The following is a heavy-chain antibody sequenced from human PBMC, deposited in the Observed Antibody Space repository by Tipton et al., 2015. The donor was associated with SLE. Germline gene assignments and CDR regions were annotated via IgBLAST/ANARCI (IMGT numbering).Heavy chain of an antibody. Sequence: GSLRLSCAASGFTFDDYAMHWVRQAPGKGLEWVSSISSSSRYIYHAESLKGRFTISRDNSKNTLYLQMNSLRAEDTAVYYCAKQISPHYGMDGWGQGTTVTVSS. CDR3: AKQISPHYGMDG. CDR1: GFTFDDYA. CDR2: ISSSSRYI. D-gene: IGHD1/OR15-1a*01. V-gene: IGHV3-21*01. J-gene: IGHJ6*02.